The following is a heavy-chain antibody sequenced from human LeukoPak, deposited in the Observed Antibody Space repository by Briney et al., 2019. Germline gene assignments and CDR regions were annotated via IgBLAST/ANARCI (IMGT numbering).Heavy chain of an antibody. D-gene: IGHD3-3*01. CDR2: IKSKTDGGTT. J-gene: IGHJ4*02. CDR3: AKCPYDFWTGYFDY. CDR1: GFTFSNAW. Sequence: GGSLRLSCAASGFTFSNAWMSWVRQAPGKGLEWVGRIKSKTDGGTTDYAAPVKGRFTISRDDSKNTLYLQMTSLRAEDTAVYYCAKCPYDFWTGYFDYWGQGTRVTVSS. V-gene: IGHV3-15*01.